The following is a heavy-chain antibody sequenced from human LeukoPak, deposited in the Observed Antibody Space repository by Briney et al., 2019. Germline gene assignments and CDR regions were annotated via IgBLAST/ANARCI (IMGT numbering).Heavy chain of an antibody. CDR2: ISTSDSST. J-gene: IGHJ4*02. D-gene: IGHD3-10*01. V-gene: IGHV3-23*01. CDR3: AKIHGSGSYYRPNFDY. CDR1: GFTFSSYA. Sequence: GGSLRLSCAASGFTFSSYAMSWVRQAPGKGLEWVSAISTSDSSTYYADSVKGRFPISRDNSKNTLYLQMNSLRAEGTAVYYCAKIHGSGSYYRPNFDYWGQGTLVTVSS.